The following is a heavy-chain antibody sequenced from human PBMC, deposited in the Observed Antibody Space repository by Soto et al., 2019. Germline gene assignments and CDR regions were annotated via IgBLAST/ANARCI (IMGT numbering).Heavy chain of an antibody. Sequence: QVQLQQWGAGLLKPSETLSLTCAVYGGSFSGYYWSWIRQPPGKGLEWIGEINHSGSTNYNPSLKSRVTISVDTPKNQFVLKRSSVTAADTVGYYCAREGQPCYYYYGMDVWGQGTTVPVSS. CDR1: GGSFSGYY. V-gene: IGHV4-34*01. CDR2: INHSGST. CDR3: AREGQPCYYYYGMDV. J-gene: IGHJ6*02. D-gene: IGHD6-13*01.